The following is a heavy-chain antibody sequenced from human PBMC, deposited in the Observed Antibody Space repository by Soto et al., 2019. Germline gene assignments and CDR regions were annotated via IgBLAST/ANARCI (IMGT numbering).Heavy chain of an antibody. CDR1: GGSISSYY. CDR3: ARGLRRQLLNWFDP. J-gene: IGHJ5*02. D-gene: IGHD6-13*01. V-gene: IGHV4-59*01. CDR2: IYYIGST. Sequence: SETLSLTCSVSGGSISSYYWSWIRQPPGKGLEWIGYIYYIGSTNYNPSLKSRVTISVDTSKNQFSLKLSSVTAADKAVYYCARGLRRQLLNWFDPWGKGTLVTVSS.